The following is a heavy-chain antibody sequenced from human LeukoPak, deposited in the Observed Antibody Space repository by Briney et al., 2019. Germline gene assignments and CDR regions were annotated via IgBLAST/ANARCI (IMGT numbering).Heavy chain of an antibody. CDR3: ARDLSIAARIPFDY. CDR2: ISSSSSYI. J-gene: IGHJ4*02. V-gene: IGHV3-21*01. CDR1: GFTFSSYS. D-gene: IGHD6-6*01. Sequence: PGGSLRLSCAASGFTFSSYSMNWVRQAPGKGLEWVSSISSSSSYIYYADLVKGRFTISRDNAKNSLYLQMNSLRAEDTAVYYCARDLSIAARIPFDYWGQGTLVTVSS.